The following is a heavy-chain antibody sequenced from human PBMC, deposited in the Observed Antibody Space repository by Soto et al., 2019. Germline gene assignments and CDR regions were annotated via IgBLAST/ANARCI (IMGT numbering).Heavy chain of an antibody. Sequence: EVQLVESGGGLVQPGGSLRLSCAASEFTFSTYEMNWVRQAPGKGLEWVSYISSSGSTIYYADSVKGRFTISRDNAKNSLYLQMNSLRAEDTAIYYCARVGPKRYGGNTGDYWGQGTLVTVSS. V-gene: IGHV3-48*03. CDR1: EFTFSTYE. J-gene: IGHJ4*02. CDR3: ARVGPKRYGGNTGDY. CDR2: ISSSGSTI. D-gene: IGHD2-15*01.